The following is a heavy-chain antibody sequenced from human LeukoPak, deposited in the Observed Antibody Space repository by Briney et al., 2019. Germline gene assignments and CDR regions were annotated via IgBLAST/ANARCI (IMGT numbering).Heavy chain of an antibody. V-gene: IGHV3-30*18. J-gene: IGHJ4*02. CDR3: AKDRAPLRYFDWLLDY. CDR2: ISYDGSNK. Sequence: PGGSLRLSCAASGFTFSSYGMHWVRQAPGKGLEWVAVISYDGSNKYYADSVKSRFTISRDNSKNTLYLQMNSLRAEDTAVYYCAKDRAPLRYFDWLLDYWGQGTLVTVSS. CDR1: GFTFSSYG. D-gene: IGHD3-9*01.